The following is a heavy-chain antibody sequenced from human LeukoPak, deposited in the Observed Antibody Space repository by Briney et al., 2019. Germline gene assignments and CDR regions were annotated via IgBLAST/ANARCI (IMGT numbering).Heavy chain of an antibody. CDR3: AKFLTIVVVPAAIDY. CDR1: GFTFSSYS. Sequence: PGGSLRLSCAASGFTFSSYSMNWVRQAPGKGLEWVSYISSGSSAIYYADSVKGRFTISRDNSKNTLYLQMNSLRAEDTAVYYCAKFLTIVVVPAAIDYWGQGTLVTASS. J-gene: IGHJ4*02. V-gene: IGHV3-48*01. CDR2: ISSGSSAI. D-gene: IGHD2-2*02.